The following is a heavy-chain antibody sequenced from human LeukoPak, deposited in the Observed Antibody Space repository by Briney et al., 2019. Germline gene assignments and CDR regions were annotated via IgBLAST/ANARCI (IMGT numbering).Heavy chain of an antibody. D-gene: IGHD6-6*01. J-gene: IGHJ4*02. V-gene: IGHV4-39*07. CDR1: GGSISSSSYY. CDR3: ARGISSSLDCIFDY. Sequence: PSETLSLTCTVSGGSISSSSYYWGWIRQPPGKGLEWIGSIYYSGSTYYNPSLKSRVTISVDTSKNQFSLKLSSVTAADTAVYYCARGISSSLDCIFDYWGQGTLVTVSS. CDR2: IYYSGST.